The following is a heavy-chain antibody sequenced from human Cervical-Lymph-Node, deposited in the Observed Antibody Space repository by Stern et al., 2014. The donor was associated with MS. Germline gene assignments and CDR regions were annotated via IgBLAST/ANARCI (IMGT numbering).Heavy chain of an antibody. CDR1: GYRFPSFW. V-gene: IGHV5-51*01. D-gene: IGHD2-15*01. CDR2: IYAGDSET. Sequence: EVQLVESGAEVKKPGESLKISCKGSGYRFPSFWIGWVRQMPGKGLEWLGLIYAGDSETRYSPSFQGQVTISVDKSINTAYLQWSSLKASDTAVYYCARHRSAGIDIYYYYGMDVWGQGTTVTVSS. CDR3: ARHRSAGIDIYYYYGMDV. J-gene: IGHJ6*02.